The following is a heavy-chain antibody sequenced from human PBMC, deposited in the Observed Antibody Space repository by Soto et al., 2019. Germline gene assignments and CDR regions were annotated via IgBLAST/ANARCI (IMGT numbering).Heavy chain of an antibody. CDR3: AKGWIQLWLTYFDY. J-gene: IGHJ4*02. D-gene: IGHD5-18*01. CDR2: ISGSGGST. Sequence: ASVKVSCAASGFTFSSYAMSWVRQAPGKGLEWVSAISGSGGSTYYADSVKGRFTISRDNSKNTLYLQMNSLRAEDTAVYYCAKGWIQLWLTYFDYWGQGTLVTVSS. CDR1: GFTFSSYA. V-gene: IGHV3-23*01.